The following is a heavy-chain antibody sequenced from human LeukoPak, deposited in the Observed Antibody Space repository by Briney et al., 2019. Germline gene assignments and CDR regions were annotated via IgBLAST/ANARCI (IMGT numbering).Heavy chain of an antibody. CDR1: GFTFSSYG. J-gene: IGHJ5*02. D-gene: IGHD6-19*01. CDR3: ARASVAGTENWFDP. V-gene: IGHV3-33*01. CDR2: IWYDGRNT. Sequence: PGRSLRLSCAASGFTFSSYGMHWVRQAPGKGLEWVAVIWYDGRNTYYADSVKGRFTISRDNSKNTLYLQMNSPRAEDTAVYYCARASVAGTENWFDPWGQGTLVTVSS.